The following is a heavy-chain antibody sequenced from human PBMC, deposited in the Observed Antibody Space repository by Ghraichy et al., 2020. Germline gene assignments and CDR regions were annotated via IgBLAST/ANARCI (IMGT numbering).Heavy chain of an antibody. V-gene: IGHV3-64D*06. CDR2: ISSNGGST. CDR3: VKEAYGSGSYYPYYFDY. D-gene: IGHD3-10*01. CDR1: GFTFSSYA. Sequence: LNISCSASGFTFSSYAMHWVRQAPGKGLEYVSAISSNGGSTYYADSVKGRFTISRDNSKNTLYLQMSSLRAEDTAVYYCVKEAYGSGSYYPYYFDYWGQGTLVTVSS. J-gene: IGHJ4*02.